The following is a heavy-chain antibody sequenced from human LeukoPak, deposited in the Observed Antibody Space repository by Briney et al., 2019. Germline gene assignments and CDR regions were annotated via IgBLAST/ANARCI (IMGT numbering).Heavy chain of an antibody. Sequence: ASVKVSCKASGYTFTSYGISWVRQAPGQGLEWMGWISAYNGNTSYAQKLQGRVTMTTDTSTSTAYMELRSLRSDDTAVYYCARVPVNYYGSGSYYKDNWFDPWGQGTLVTVSS. J-gene: IGHJ5*02. D-gene: IGHD3-10*01. CDR1: GYTFTSYG. CDR3: ARVPVNYYGSGSYYKDNWFDP. CDR2: ISAYNGNT. V-gene: IGHV1-18*01.